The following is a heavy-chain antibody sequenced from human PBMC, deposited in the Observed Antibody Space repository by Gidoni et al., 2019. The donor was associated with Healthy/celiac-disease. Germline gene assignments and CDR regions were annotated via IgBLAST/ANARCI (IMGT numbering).Heavy chain of an antibody. Sequence: EVQLVESGGGLIQPGGSLRLSCAASGFTVSSNYMIWVRQAPGKGLEWVAVIYSGGSTYYADSVKGRFTISRDNSKNTLYLQMNSLRAEDTAVYYCARARGFDSSLDYWGQGTLVTVSS. CDR1: GFTVSSNY. D-gene: IGHD3-9*01. CDR3: ARARGFDSSLDY. J-gene: IGHJ4*02. CDR2: IYSGGST. V-gene: IGHV3-53*01.